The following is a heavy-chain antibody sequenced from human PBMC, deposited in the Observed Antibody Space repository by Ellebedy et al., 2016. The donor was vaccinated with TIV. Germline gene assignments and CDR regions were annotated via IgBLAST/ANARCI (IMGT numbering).Heavy chain of an antibody. CDR3: ARRIWSGHEEDYGMDV. CDR2: IDPSDSYT. V-gene: IGHV5-10-1*01. CDR1: GYSFTSYW. D-gene: IGHD3-3*01. J-gene: IGHJ6*02. Sequence: GESLKISCKGSGYSFTSYWISWVRQMPGKGLEWMGRIDPSDSYTNYSPSFQGHVTISADKSISTAYLQWSSLKASDTAMYYCARRIWSGHEEDYGMDVWGQGTTVTVSS.